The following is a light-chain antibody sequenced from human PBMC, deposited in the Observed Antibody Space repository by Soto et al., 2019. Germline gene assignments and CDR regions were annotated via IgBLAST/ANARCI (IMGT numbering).Light chain of an antibody. Sequence: LTQPASVSGSPGQSITISCTGTSGDIGSYNRVSWYQQHPGKAPKLIIYEVTDRPSGVSNRFSGSKSGNMASLTISGLQAEDEAEYYCSSYTNINTRACVFGTGTKVTVL. CDR2: EVT. CDR1: SGDIGSYNR. V-gene: IGLV2-14*01. CDR3: SSYTNINTRACV. J-gene: IGLJ1*01.